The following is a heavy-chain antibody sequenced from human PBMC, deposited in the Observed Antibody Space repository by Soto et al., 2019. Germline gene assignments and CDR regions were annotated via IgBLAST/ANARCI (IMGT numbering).Heavy chain of an antibody. V-gene: IGHV4-34*02. CDR3: ARGPKKLIY. CDR1: GGSFSGYY. J-gene: IGHJ4*02. Sequence: QVQLQQWGARLLKPSETLSLTCGVSGGSFSGYYWTWIRQPPGNGLEWIGAINDSGSTIYNPSLKSRVTMSVDTSKNQFSLKLDSVTAADTAVYYCARGPKKLIYWSQGTLVTVSS. D-gene: IGHD2-8*01. CDR2: INDSGST.